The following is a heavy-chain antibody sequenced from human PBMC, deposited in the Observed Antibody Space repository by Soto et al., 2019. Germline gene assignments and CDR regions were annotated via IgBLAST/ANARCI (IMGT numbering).Heavy chain of an antibody. J-gene: IGHJ4*02. D-gene: IGHD2-2*02. CDR3: ARHWLIYQRSDY. CDR1: GGSISSSDYY. CDR2: VYYDGST. Sequence: SETLSLTCTVSGGSISSSDYYWXWIRQPPGKGLEWIGSVYYDGSTYYTPSLKSRVTISVDTSKNQFSLKLSSVTVADTAVYFCARHWLIYQRSDYWGQGTRVTVS. V-gene: IGHV4-39*01.